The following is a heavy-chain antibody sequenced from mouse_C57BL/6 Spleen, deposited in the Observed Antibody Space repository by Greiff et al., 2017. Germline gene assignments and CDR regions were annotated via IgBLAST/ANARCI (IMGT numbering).Heavy chain of an antibody. V-gene: IGHV1-50*01. D-gene: IGHD1-1*01. CDR3: ASIPITTVVATDY. J-gene: IGHJ2*01. Sequence: VQLQQPGAELVKPGASVKLSCKASGYTFTSYWMQWVKQRPGQGLEWIGEIDPSDSYTNYNQKFKGKATLTVDTSSSTAYMQRSSLTSEDSAVYYCASIPITTVVATDYWGQGTTLTVSS. CDR2: IDPSDSYT. CDR1: GYTFTSYW.